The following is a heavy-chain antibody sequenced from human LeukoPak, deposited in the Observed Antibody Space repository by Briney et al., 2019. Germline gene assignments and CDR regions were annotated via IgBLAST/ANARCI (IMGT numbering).Heavy chain of an antibody. CDR3: ARAVVPAAIDFDY. CDR2: MNPNSGNT. Sequence: ASVKVSCKASGYTFTSYDINWVRQATGQGLEWMGWMNPNSGNTGYAQKFQGRVTITRNTSISTAYMELSSLRSEDTAVYYCARAVVPAAIDFDYWGQGTMVTVSS. D-gene: IGHD2-2*01. V-gene: IGHV1-8*03. CDR1: GYTFTSYD. J-gene: IGHJ4*02.